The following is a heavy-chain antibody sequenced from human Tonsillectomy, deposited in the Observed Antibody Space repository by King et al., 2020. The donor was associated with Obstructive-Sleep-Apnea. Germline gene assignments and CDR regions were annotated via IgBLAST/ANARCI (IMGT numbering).Heavy chain of an antibody. V-gene: IGHV4-59*01. CDR3: ARGGKYYYDSSGYYFDY. D-gene: IGHD3-22*01. Sequence: VQLQESGPGLVKPSETLSLTGTVSGGSISSYYWSWIRQPPGKGLDWIGYSYYSGSTNYNPSLKSRVTISVETSKNQFSLKLSSVTAAETAVYYCARGGKYYYDSSGYYFDYWGQGTLVTVSS. J-gene: IGHJ4*02. CDR1: GGSISSYY. CDR2: SYYSGST.